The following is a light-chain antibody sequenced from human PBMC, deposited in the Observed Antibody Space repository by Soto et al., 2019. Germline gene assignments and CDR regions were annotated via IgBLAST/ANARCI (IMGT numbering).Light chain of an antibody. CDR3: QHYNSYSEA. J-gene: IGKJ1*01. Sequence: DIQMTQSPSTLSGSVGDRVTITCRASQTISSWLAWYQQKPGKAPKLLIYKASTLKSGVPSRFSGSGSGTEFTLTISSPQPDDFATYYCQHYNSYSEAFGQGTKVDX. CDR1: QTISSW. CDR2: KAS. V-gene: IGKV1-5*03.